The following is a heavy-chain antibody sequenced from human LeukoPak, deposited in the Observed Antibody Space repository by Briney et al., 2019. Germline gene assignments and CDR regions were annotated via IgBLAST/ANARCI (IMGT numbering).Heavy chain of an antibody. CDR2: ITGSGGNT. D-gene: IGHD3-9*01. J-gene: IGHJ4*02. CDR1: GFTFSNYA. Sequence: GGSLRLSCAASGFTFSNYAMSWVRQAPGKGLEWVSAITGSGGNTYYPDSVKGGFTISRDNSKNTVFMQMNSLRAEDTAVYYCAKWGDYDVLTGYYVSDYWGQGTLVTVSS. CDR3: AKWGDYDVLTGYYVSDY. V-gene: IGHV3-23*01.